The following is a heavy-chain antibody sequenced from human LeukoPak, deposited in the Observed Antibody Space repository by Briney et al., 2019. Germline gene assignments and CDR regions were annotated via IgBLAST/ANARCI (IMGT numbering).Heavy chain of an antibody. J-gene: IGHJ5*02. CDR3: ARAKGNYQNWFDP. V-gene: IGHV4-30-4*01. CDR1: GGSISSGDFH. D-gene: IGHD1-7*01. Sequence: PSGTLSLTCAVSGGSISSGDFHWSWVRQPPGKGLEWIGYIYYTGRTYYNPSLKSRVTISVDTSRNQFSLKLNSVTATDTAVYYCARAKGNYQNWFDPWGQGTLVTVSS. CDR2: IYYTGRT.